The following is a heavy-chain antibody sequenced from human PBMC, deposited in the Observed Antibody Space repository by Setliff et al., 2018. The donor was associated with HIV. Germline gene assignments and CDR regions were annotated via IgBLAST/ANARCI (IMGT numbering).Heavy chain of an antibody. CDR3: ARTPATFRYNWNYDAFDI. CDR1: GYTSTSYY. V-gene: IGHV1-18*04. D-gene: IGHD1-7*01. Sequence: ASVKVSCKASGYTSTSYYMHWVRQAPGHGLEWMGWISPNFGHTKYAQKFLDRVTMTTDTSTSTAYMELRSLRSDDTAVYYCARTPATFRYNWNYDAFDIWGQGTMVTV. CDR2: ISPNFGHT. J-gene: IGHJ3*02.